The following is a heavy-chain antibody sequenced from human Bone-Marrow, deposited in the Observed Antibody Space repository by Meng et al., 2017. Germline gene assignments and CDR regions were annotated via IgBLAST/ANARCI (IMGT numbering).Heavy chain of an antibody. CDR2: IKSKTDGGTT. V-gene: IGHV3-15*01. CDR3: TTDSSCYYDFDY. J-gene: IGHJ4*02. Sequence: GESLKISCAASGFTFSNAWMSWVRQAPGKGLEWVGRIKSKTDGGTTDYAAPVKSRFTISRDESKNTQNPRMNSLKTEETAVYYYTTDSSCYYDFDYWGQGTLVTVSS. CDR1: GFTFSNAW. D-gene: IGHD3-22*01.